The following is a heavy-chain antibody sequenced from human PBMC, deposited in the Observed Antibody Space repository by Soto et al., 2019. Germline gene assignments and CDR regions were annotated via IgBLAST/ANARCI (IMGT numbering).Heavy chain of an antibody. J-gene: IGHJ5*02. D-gene: IGHD4-4*01. V-gene: IGHV5-51*01. Sequence: RGESLKISCKGSGYSFTSYWIGWVRQMPGKGLEWMGIIYPGDSDTRYSPSFQGQVTISADKSISTAYLQWSSLKASDTAMYYCARRPSTTVTDPFDWFDPWGQGTLVTVSS. CDR1: GYSFTSYW. CDR2: IYPGDSDT. CDR3: ARRPSTTVTDPFDWFDP.